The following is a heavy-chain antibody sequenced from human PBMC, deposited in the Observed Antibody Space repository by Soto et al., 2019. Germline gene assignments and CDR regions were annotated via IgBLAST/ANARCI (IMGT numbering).Heavy chain of an antibody. D-gene: IGHD3-22*01. CDR1: GGTFSRHA. CDR3: ARGWGYDSNDYYYAY. J-gene: IGHJ1*01. Sequence: QVQLVQSGAEVRKPGSSVNVSCKASGGTFSRHAISWVRQAPGQGLEWMGGIIPIFGTANHAQKFQGRVTIIADESTSTVYMDLSSLRSEDTAMYYCARGWGYDSNDYYYAYWGQST. CDR2: IIPIFGTA. V-gene: IGHV1-69*01.